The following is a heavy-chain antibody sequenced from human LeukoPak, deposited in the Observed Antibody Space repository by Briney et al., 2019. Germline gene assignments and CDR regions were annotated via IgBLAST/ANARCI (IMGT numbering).Heavy chain of an antibody. V-gene: IGHV1-18*01. CDR3: ARDGRYCSSTSCYTRLKNWFDP. J-gene: IGHJ5*02. Sequence: GASVKVSCKASGYTFTSYGISWVRQAPGQGLEWMGWISAYNGNTNYAQKLQGRVTMTTDTSTSTAYMELRSLRSDDTAVYYCARDGRYCSSTSCYTRLKNWFDPWGQGTLVTVSS. D-gene: IGHD2-2*02. CDR2: ISAYNGNT. CDR1: GYTFTSYG.